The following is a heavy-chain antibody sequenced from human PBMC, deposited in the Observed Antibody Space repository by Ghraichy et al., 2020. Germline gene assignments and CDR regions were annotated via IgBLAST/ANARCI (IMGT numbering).Heavy chain of an antibody. Sequence: ESLNISCAVSGGSISSSNWWSWVRQPPGKGLEWIGEIYHSGSTNYNPSLKSRVTISVDKSKNQFSLKLSSVTAADTAVYYCARFRQQLAFFDYWGQGTLVTVSS. CDR2: IYHSGST. CDR3: ARFRQQLAFFDY. J-gene: IGHJ4*02. CDR1: GGSISSSNW. V-gene: IGHV4-4*02. D-gene: IGHD6-13*01.